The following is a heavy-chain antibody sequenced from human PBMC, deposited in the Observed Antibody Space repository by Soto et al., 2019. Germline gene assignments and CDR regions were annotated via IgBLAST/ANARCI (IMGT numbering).Heavy chain of an antibody. CDR2: ISTTSSSI. CDR3: ARKGVAFDY. V-gene: IGHV3-48*02. D-gene: IGHD3-3*01. J-gene: IGHJ4*02. CDR1: GFTFSRVS. Sequence: HPGGSLRLSCEASGFTFSRVSMNWVRQVPGKGLEWISYISTTSSSIYYADSVKGRFTISRDNAKNSLFLQMNSLRDEDTAVYYCARKGVAFDYWGQGALVTVSS.